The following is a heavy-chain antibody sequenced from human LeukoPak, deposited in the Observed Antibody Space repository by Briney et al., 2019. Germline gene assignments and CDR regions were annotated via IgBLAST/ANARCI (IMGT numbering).Heavy chain of an antibody. Sequence: GESLRLSCAASGFTFSNYWMHWVRQAPGMGLVWVSSIRFDGGDTAYADSAKGRFTISRDNAKNTMFLQMNNLRAEDTAVYYCAKEIDGFDVWGQGTLVTVSS. CDR3: AKEIDGFDV. CDR1: GFTFSNYW. CDR2: IRFDGGDT. J-gene: IGHJ3*01. V-gene: IGHV3-74*01.